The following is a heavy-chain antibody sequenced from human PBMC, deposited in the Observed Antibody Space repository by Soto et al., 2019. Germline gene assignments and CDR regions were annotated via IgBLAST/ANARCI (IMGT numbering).Heavy chain of an antibody. CDR2: ISSSSSTI. D-gene: IGHD3-9*01. CDR3: ARDYDILTGYHLHLGY. Sequence: GGSLRLSCAASGFTFSSYSMNWVRQAPGKGLEWVSYISSSSSTIYYADSVKGRFTISRDNAKNSLYLQMNNLRAEDTAVYYCARDYDILTGYHLHLGYWGQGTLVTVS. J-gene: IGHJ4*02. V-gene: IGHV3-48*01. CDR1: GFTFSSYS.